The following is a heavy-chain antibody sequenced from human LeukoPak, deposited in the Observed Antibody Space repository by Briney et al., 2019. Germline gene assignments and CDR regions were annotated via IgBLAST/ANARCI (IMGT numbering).Heavy chain of an antibody. D-gene: IGHD1-26*01. Sequence: GGSLRLSCAASGFTFSNAWMSWVRQAPGKGLEWVGRIKKKTEGGTTDYAAPGKGRFTISRDDSKNTLYLQMNSLKTEDTAVYYCTTAVGGTEDFVYWGQGSMVSVCS. V-gene: IGHV3-15*01. CDR3: TTAVGGTEDFVY. J-gene: IGHJ4*02. CDR2: IKKKTEGGTT. CDR1: GFTFSNAW.